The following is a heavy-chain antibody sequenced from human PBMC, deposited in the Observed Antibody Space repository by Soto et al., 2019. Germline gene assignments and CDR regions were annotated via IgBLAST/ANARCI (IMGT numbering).Heavy chain of an antibody. CDR1: GNTEPNYA. CDR3: ARGPSGDKVDY. D-gene: IGHD7-27*01. J-gene: IGHJ4*02. Sequence: ASVKVCCKASGNTEPNYAIHWVRQANGQRLEWMGWINGGNGNTYYSEHFQGRVTFTRDTSAGTVYMQLSSLTSEDTAVYYCARGPSGDKVDYWGQGTLVTVSS. V-gene: IGHV1-3*01. CDR2: INGGNGNT.